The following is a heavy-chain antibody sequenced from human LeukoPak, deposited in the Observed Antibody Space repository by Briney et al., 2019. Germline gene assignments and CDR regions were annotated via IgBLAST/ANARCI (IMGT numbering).Heavy chain of an antibody. CDR1: GFTLSSYA. V-gene: IGHV3-30*01. D-gene: IGHD5-18*01. CDR2: ISYDGSNK. Sequence: TGGSLRLSCAASGFTLSSYAMHWVRQAPGKGLEWVAVISYDGSNKYYADSVKGRFTISRDNSKNTLYLQMNSLRAEDTAVYYCARESGYSYGSAFDYWGQGTLVTVSS. CDR3: ARESGYSYGSAFDY. J-gene: IGHJ4*02.